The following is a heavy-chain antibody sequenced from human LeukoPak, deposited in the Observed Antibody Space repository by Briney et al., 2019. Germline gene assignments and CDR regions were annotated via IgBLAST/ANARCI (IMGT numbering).Heavy chain of an antibody. Sequence: ASVKVSCKASGYTFTGYYMHWVRQAPGQGLEWMGWINPNSGGTNYAQKFQGRVTMTRDTSISTAYMELSRLRSDDTAVYYRARDIQPESYYYYYYMDVWGKGTTVTVSS. CDR3: ARDIQPESYYYYYYMDV. D-gene: IGHD5-18*01. CDR1: GYTFTGYY. J-gene: IGHJ6*03. CDR2: INPNSGGT. V-gene: IGHV1-2*02.